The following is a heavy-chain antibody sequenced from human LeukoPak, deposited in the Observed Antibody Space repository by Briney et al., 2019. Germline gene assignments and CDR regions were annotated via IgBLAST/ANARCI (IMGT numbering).Heavy chain of an antibody. CDR2: IHYSGSP. J-gene: IGHJ3*02. Sequence: SETLSLTCTVSGVSISSYYWTWIRQPPGKGLERIGNIHYSGSPNYNPSLKSRVTMSLDTSKNQFSLKLSSVTAAGTAVYYCARPVDSSIWYDALDIWGQGTVVTVSS. CDR3: ARPVDSSIWYDALDI. CDR1: GVSISSYY. V-gene: IGHV4-59*08. D-gene: IGHD6-13*01.